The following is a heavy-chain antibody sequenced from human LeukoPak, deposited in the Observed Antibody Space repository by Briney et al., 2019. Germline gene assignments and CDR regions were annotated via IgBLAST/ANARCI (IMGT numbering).Heavy chain of an antibody. V-gene: IGHV4-34*01. J-gene: IGHJ5*02. Sequence: PSETLSLTCAVYGGSFSGYYWSWIRQPPGKGLEWIGEINHSGSTNYNPSLKGRVTISVDTSKNQFSLKLSSVTAADTAVYYCARGNQAPGIAAENQIDPWGQGTLVTVSS. CDR2: INHSGST. CDR1: GGSFSGYY. D-gene: IGHD6-13*01. CDR3: ARGNQAPGIAAENQIDP.